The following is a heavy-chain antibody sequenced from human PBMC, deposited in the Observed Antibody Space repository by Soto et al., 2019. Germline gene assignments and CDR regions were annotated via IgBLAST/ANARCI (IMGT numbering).Heavy chain of an antibody. CDR2: IYYTGST. J-gene: IGHJ4*02. D-gene: IGHD3-22*01. CDR1: GGSISTYY. V-gene: IGHV4-59*01. Sequence: QVQLQESGPGLVKPSETLSLTCTVSGGSISTYYWSWIRQPPGKGLEWIGYIYYTGSTNSNPSLRSRVPIAVDTSKIQFSLKLSSVTAADTAVYYCARATYYYDRSGYLYNFDYWGQGTLVTVSS. CDR3: ARATYYYDRSGYLYNFDY.